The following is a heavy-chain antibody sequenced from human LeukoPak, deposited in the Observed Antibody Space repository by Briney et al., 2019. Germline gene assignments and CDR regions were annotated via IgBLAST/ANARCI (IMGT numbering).Heavy chain of an antibody. Sequence: GGSLRLSCTVSGFTVSSNSMSWVRQAPGKGLEWVSAISGSGGSTYYADSAKGRFTISRGNSKNTLYLQMNSLRAEDTAVYYCAKAKRGIAAAGHFDYWGQGTLVTVSS. CDR2: ISGSGGST. CDR1: GFTVSSNS. D-gene: IGHD6-13*01. V-gene: IGHV3-23*01. J-gene: IGHJ4*02. CDR3: AKAKRGIAAAGHFDY.